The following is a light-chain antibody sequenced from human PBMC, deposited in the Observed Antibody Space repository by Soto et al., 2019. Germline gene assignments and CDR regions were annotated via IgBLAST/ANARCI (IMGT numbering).Light chain of an antibody. Sequence: DIQMTQSPSSLSASVGDRVTITCQASQDINKNLIWYQQKPGKAPKLLIYDASDLETGVPSRFSGSGSGTGFTFTISSLQPKDFATYYCRQYESLPLTFGQGTRLEIK. CDR3: RQYESLPLT. V-gene: IGKV1-33*01. CDR2: DAS. CDR1: QDINKN. J-gene: IGKJ5*01.